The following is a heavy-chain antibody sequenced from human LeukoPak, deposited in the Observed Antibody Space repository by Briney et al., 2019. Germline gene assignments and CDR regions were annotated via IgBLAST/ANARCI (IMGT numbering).Heavy chain of an antibody. CDR3: ARRLRIQRGRAFDI. V-gene: IGHV3-7*01. D-gene: IGHD4-17*01. J-gene: IGHJ3*02. CDR2: IKQGGSEK. CDR1: GFTFSSYW. Sequence: QSGGSLRLSCAASGFTFSSYWMSWVRQAPGKGLEWVANIKQGGSEKYYVDSVKGRFTISRDNAKNSLYLQMNSLRAEDTAVYYCARRLRIQRGRAFDIWGQGTMVTVSS.